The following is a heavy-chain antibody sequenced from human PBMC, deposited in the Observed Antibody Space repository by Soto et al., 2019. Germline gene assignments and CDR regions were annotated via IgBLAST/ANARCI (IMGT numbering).Heavy chain of an antibody. D-gene: IGHD4-4*01. CDR1: GGTFSSYA. CDR3: ARYDYNGYYFDY. J-gene: IGHJ4*02. V-gene: IGHV1-46*01. Sequence: ASVKVSCKTSGGTFSSYAISWVRQAPGQGLEWMGIIHPSGGGSTYAQKFQGRVTMTRDTSTTTVYMELSSLKSEDTAVYYCARYDYNGYYFDYWGQGTLVTVSS. CDR2: IHPSGGGS.